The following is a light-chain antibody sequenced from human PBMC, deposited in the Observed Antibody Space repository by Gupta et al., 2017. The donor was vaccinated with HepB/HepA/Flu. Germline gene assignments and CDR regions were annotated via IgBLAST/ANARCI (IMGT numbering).Light chain of an antibody. CDR2: GNS. CDR1: SSNIGAGHD. V-gene: IGLV1-40*01. Sequence: QSVLTQPPSVSGAPGQRVTISCTGSSSNIGAGHDVHWYQQLPGAAPKLLIFGNSNRPSGVPDRFSGSKSGTSASLAITGLQAEDEADYYCQSYDSRLSGPVVFGGGTKLTVL. J-gene: IGLJ2*01. CDR3: QSYDSRLSGPVV.